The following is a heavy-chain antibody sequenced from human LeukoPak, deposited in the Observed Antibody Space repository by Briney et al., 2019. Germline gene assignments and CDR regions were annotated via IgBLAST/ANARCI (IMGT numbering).Heavy chain of an antibody. CDR1: GFTVSSNY. CDR3: GKDWKLDY. V-gene: IGHV3-53*01. Sequence: QAGGSLRLSCAASGFTVSSNYMSWVRQAPGRGLEWVSVIYSGGSTYYADSVKGRFTISRDNSKNTLYLQMNNLRVEDTAIYYCGKDWKLDYWGQGTLVTVSS. CDR2: IYSGGST. D-gene: IGHD1-1*01. J-gene: IGHJ4*02.